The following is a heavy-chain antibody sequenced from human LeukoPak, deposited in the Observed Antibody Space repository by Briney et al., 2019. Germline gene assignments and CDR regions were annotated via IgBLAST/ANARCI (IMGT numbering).Heavy chain of an antibody. Sequence: PGGSLTLSCAASGFTFSSYGMHWVRQAPGNGLEFVAVISYDGSNKYYADSVKGRFTIARDNSKNTLYLQMNSLRAEDTAVYYCAKDGSTNGVCKRTYYFDYWGQGTLVTVSS. D-gene: IGHD2-8*01. V-gene: IGHV3-30*18. CDR2: ISYDGSNK. CDR3: AKDGSTNGVCKRTYYFDY. J-gene: IGHJ4*02. CDR1: GFTFSSYG.